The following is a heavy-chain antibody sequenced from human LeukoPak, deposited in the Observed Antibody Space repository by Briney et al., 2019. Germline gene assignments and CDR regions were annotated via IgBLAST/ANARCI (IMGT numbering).Heavy chain of an antibody. CDR2: VSSSGSNT. D-gene: IGHD3-10*01. CDR3: ARGYYASGTFDY. CDR1: GFTFSVSV. V-gene: IGHV3-23*05. Sequence: GGSLRLSCAASGFTFSVSVMNWVRQAPGKGLEWVSGVSSSGSNTYYAESVKGRFTISRDNHKNTVHLQMNSLRVEDTAVYYCARGYYASGTFDYWGQGTLVTVSS. J-gene: IGHJ4*02.